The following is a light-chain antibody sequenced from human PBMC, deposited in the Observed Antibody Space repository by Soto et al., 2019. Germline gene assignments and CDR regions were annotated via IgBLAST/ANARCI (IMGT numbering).Light chain of an antibody. V-gene: IGLV2-11*01. Sequence: QSAPTQPRSVSGSPGQTVTISCTGTSSDVGFSNYISWYQQHPGEAPKLVIYDVAQRPSGVPDRLSGSKSGTSASLAIRGLQSDDEADYFCSSWDDSLSGVVFGRGTKVTVL. J-gene: IGLJ2*01. CDR3: SSWDDSLSGVV. CDR2: DVA. CDR1: SSDVGFSNY.